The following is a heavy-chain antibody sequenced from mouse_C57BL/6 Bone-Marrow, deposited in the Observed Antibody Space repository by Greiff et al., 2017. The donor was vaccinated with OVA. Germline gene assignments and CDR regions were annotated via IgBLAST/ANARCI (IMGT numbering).Heavy chain of an antibody. CDR1: GFTFSSYT. CDR2: ISGGGGNT. J-gene: IGHJ2*01. CDR3: ARPRGNYFDY. Sequence: DVKLVESGGGLVKPGGSLKLSCAASGFTFSSYTMSWVRQTPEKRLEWVATISGGGGNTYYPDSVKGRFTISRDNAKNTLYLQMSSLRSEDTALYYCARPRGNYFDYWGQGTTLTVSS. V-gene: IGHV5-9*01.